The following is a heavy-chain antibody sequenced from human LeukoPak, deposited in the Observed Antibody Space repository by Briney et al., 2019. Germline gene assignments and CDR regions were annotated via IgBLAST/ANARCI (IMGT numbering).Heavy chain of an antibody. CDR3: ARVRSPNWFDP. V-gene: IGHV4-31*03. J-gene: IGHJ5*02. CDR1: GGSISSGGYY. Sequence: KTSETLSLTCTVSGGSISSGGYYWSWLRQRPGKGLEWIGYIYYSGSTYYNPSLKSRVTISVDTSKNQFSLKLSSVTAADTAVYYCARVRSPNWFDPWGQGTLVTVSS. CDR2: IYYSGST.